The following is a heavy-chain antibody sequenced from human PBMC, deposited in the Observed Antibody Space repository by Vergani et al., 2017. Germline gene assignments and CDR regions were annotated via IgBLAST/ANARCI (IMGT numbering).Heavy chain of an antibody. V-gene: IGHV3-30*01. J-gene: IGHJ6*02. CDR2: ISYDGSNK. Sequence: QVQLVESGGGVVQPGRSLRLSCAASGFTFSSYAMHWVRQAPGKGLEWVAVISYDGSNKYYADSVKGRFTISRDNSKNTLYLQMNSLRAEDTAVYYCARVEGLSLGSGWYTGAYGMDVWGQGTTVTVSS. CDR3: ARVEGLSLGSGWYTGAYGMDV. CDR1: GFTFSSYA. D-gene: IGHD6-19*01.